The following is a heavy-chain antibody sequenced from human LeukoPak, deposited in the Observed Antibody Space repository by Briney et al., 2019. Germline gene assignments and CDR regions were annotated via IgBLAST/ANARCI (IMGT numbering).Heavy chain of an antibody. CDR3: ARAEGYCSRGSCSFDY. D-gene: IGHD2-15*01. Sequence: GGSLRLSCAASGFTFSSYAMSWVRQAPGKGLEWVSAISGSGGSTYYADSVKGRFTISRDNSKNTLYLQIHSLRAEDTAVYWCARAEGYCSRGSCSFDYWGQGTLVTVSS. CDR2: ISGSGGST. V-gene: IGHV3-23*01. J-gene: IGHJ4*02. CDR1: GFTFSSYA.